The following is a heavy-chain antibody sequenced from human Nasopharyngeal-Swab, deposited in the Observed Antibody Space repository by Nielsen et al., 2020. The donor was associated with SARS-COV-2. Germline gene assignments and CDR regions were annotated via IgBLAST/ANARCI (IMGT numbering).Heavy chain of an antibody. J-gene: IGHJ4*02. D-gene: IGHD6-13*01. CDR1: GDSIAYSTFY. CDR2: IYYNGNT. Sequence: SETLSLTCTVSGDSIAYSTFYWVWIRQPPGKGLEWIGNIYYNGNTYQNPSLKSRLTISVDKSKNQFSLQLSSVTAADTVVYYCVRSSSWYYFDYWAQGTQVTVSS. CDR3: VRSSSWYYFDY. V-gene: IGHV4-39*01.